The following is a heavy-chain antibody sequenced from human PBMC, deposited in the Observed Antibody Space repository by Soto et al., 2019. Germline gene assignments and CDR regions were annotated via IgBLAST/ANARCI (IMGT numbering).Heavy chain of an antibody. CDR2: ISYDGSNK. V-gene: IGHV3-30*17. J-gene: IGHJ6*02. CDR1: GFTFSSYA. Sequence: PGGALRLSCAASGFTFSSYAMHWVRQAPCKGLEWVAVISYDGSNKYYADSVKGRFTISRDNSKNTLYLQMNSLRAEDTAVYYCAREAGIAAAGGPSYYYYGIDVCGDGTPVPV. D-gene: IGHD6-13*01. CDR3: AREAGIAAAGGPSYYYYGIDV.